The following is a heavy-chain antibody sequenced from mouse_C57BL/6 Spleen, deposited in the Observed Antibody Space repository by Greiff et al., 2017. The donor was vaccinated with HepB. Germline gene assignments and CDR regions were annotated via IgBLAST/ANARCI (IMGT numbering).Heavy chain of an antibody. J-gene: IGHJ2*01. CDR2: IDPSDSET. Sequence: QVQLQHPGAELVRPGSSVKLSCKASGYTFTSYWMHWVKQRPIQGLEWIGNIDPSDSETHYNQKFKDKATLTVDKSSSTAYMQLSSLTSEDSAVYYCARSTTVVPYYFDYWGQGTTLTVSS. CDR3: ARSTTVVPYYFDY. D-gene: IGHD1-1*01. V-gene: IGHV1-52*01. CDR1: GYTFTSYW.